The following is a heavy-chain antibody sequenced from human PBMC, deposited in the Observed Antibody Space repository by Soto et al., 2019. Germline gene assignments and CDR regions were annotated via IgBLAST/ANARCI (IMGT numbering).Heavy chain of an antibody. D-gene: IGHD1-26*01. J-gene: IGHJ2*01. CDR3: AREAWEMKDWYFDL. CDR1: EFTFRSYW. CDR2: IKHDGSEK. Sequence: EVQLLESGGGLVQPGGSLRLSCAGTEFTFRSYWMSWVRQAPGKGLEWVANIKHDGSEKYYVDSVKGRFTISRDNAENSLYLQMNSLRGEDTAVYYCAREAWEMKDWYFDLWGRGTLVTVSS. V-gene: IGHV3-7*01.